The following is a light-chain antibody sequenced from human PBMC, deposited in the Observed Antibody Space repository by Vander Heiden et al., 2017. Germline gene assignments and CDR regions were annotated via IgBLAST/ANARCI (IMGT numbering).Light chain of an antibody. CDR3: NSRDSSGNHYV. Sequence: SSELTLDPAVSVALGQTARITCQGDSLRSYYASWYQQKPGQAPVLVIYGKNNRPSGIPDRFSGSTSGNTASLTITGAQAEDEADYYCNSRDSSGNHYVFGTGTKVTV. J-gene: IGLJ1*01. CDR2: GKN. V-gene: IGLV3-19*01. CDR1: SLRSYY.